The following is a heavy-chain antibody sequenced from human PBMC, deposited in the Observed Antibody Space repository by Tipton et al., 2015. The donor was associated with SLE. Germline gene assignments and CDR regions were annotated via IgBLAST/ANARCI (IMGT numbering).Heavy chain of an antibody. CDR3: AREGLAAAIFDY. CDR2: ISSSSSYI. D-gene: IGHD6-13*01. Sequence: QLVQSGGGLVKPGGSLRLSCAASGFTFSSYSMNWVRQAPGQGLEWVSSISSSSSYIYYADSMKGRFTISRDNAKNSLYLQMNSLRAEDTAVYYCAREGLAAAIFDYWGQGTLVTVSS. CDR1: GFTFSSYS. J-gene: IGHJ4*02. V-gene: IGHV3-21*01.